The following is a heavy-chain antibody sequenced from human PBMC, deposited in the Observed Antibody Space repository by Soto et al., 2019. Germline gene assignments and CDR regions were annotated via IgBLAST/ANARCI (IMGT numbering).Heavy chain of an antibody. CDR1: GYSMSSGNYY. V-gene: IGHV4-30-4*02. Sequence: SESLSLTCTVSGYSMSSGNYYWSSIRQPPGKGLEWIGYIYYSGSTYYSPSLKSRVTISVDTSKNQFSLKLSSVTAADTAVYYCATVGLSYYYGSGSYWDYFNYWGQGTLVTVSS. CDR3: ATVGLSYYYGSGSYWDYFNY. D-gene: IGHD3-10*01. CDR2: IYYSGST. J-gene: IGHJ4*02.